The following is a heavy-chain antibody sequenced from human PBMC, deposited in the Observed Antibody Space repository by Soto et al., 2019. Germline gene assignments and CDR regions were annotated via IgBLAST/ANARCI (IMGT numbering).Heavy chain of an antibody. Sequence: EVQLLESGGGLIHPGGSLRLSCVASGFTLSTYPMSWVRQAPGKGLEWVSAGSSGSNTYYADSVKGRFTISRDNSKNTVYLHINSLRVEDTAIYYCARHGERSFYYWGQGTLVTVSS. CDR2: GSSGSNT. J-gene: IGHJ4*02. CDR1: GFTLSTYP. D-gene: IGHD3-10*01. CDR3: ARHGERSFYY. V-gene: IGHV3-23*01.